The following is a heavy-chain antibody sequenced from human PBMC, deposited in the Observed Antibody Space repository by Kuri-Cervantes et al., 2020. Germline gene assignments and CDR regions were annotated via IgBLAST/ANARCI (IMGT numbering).Heavy chain of an antibody. D-gene: IGHD3-22*01. CDR1: GFTFSSYA. CDR2: ISSNGVST. J-gene: IGHJ3*02. Sequence: GESLKISCAASGFTFSSYAMHWVRQAPGKGLEYVSAISSNGVSTYYADSVKGRFTISRDNSKNTLYFQMGSLRAEDMAVYYCARTKYYYDSSGSPVGGFDIWGQGTMVTVSS. V-gene: IGHV3-64*02. CDR3: ARTKYYYDSSGSPVGGFDI.